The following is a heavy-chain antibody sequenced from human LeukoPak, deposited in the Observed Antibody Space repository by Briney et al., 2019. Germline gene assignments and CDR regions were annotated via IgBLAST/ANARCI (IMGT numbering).Heavy chain of an antibody. CDR2: ISAYNGNT. J-gene: IGHJ5*02. V-gene: IGHV1-18*04. Sequence: ASVKVSCKASGYTFTGYYMHWVRQAPGQGLEWMGWISAYNGNTNYAQKLQGRVTMTTDTSTSTAYMELRSLRSDDTAVYYCARSVGGAAAGTRDWFDPWGQGTLVTVSS. D-gene: IGHD6-13*01. CDR1: GYTFTGYY. CDR3: ARSVGGAAAGTRDWFDP.